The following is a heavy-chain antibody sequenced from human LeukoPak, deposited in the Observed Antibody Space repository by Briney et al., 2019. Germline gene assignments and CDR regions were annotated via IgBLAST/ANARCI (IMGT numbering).Heavy chain of an antibody. Sequence: RGESLKISCKGSGYSFTSYWIGWVRQMPGKGLEWMGIIYPGDSDTRYSPSFQGQVTISADKSISTAYLQWSSLKASDTAMYYCARHFWGTAMVTSGFGSYYYYGMDVWGQGTTVTVSS. V-gene: IGHV5-51*01. J-gene: IGHJ6*02. CDR3: ARHFWGTAMVTSGFGSYYYYGMDV. CDR1: GYSFTSYW. CDR2: IYPGDSDT. D-gene: IGHD5-18*01.